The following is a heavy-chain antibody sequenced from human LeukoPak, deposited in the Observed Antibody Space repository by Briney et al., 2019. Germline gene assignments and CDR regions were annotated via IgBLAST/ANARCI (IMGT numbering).Heavy chain of an antibody. V-gene: IGHV4-31*03. J-gene: IGHJ6*02. D-gene: IGHD2-2*01. CDR3: ASRSTTTGGWDLYYYYGMDV. CDR1: GGSISSGGFY. Sequence: PSQTLSPTCTVSGGSISSGGFYWSWMRQHPGKGLVWIGYIYYSGSTYYNPSLKSRVTISVDTSKNQFSLKLSSVTAADTAVYYCASRSTTTGGWDLYYYYGMDVWGQGTTVTVSS. CDR2: IYYSGST.